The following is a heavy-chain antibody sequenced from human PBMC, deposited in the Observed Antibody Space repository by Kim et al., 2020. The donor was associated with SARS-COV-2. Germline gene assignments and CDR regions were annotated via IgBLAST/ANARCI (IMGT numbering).Heavy chain of an antibody. Sequence: SVKVSCKASGGTFSSYAISWVRQAPGQGLEWMGGIIPIFGTANYAQKFQGRVTITADESTSTAYMELSSLRSEDTAVYYCARLIQLWITTNKYYYYGMDVWGQGTTVTGSS. V-gene: IGHV1-69*13. J-gene: IGHJ6*02. D-gene: IGHD5-18*01. CDR3: ARLIQLWITTNKYYYYGMDV. CDR1: GGTFSSYA. CDR2: IIPIFGTA.